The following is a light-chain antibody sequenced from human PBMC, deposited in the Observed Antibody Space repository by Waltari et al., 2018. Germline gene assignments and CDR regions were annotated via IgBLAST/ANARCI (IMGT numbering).Light chain of an antibody. V-gene: IGLV1-40*01. Sequence: QSVLTQPPSVSGTPGQRVTISCSGSTSNIGAGHDVHWYQPLPGTAPKLLIYGTNNRPSGVPDRFSGSKSCTSASLAITGLQADDEADYFCQSFDNMLSGGVVFGGGTKLAVL. J-gene: IGLJ2*01. CDR3: QSFDNMLSGGVV. CDR1: TSNIGAGHD. CDR2: GTN.